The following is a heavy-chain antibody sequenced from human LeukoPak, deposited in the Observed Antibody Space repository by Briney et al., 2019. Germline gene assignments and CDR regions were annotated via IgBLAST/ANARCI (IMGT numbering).Heavy chain of an antibody. J-gene: IGHJ5*02. V-gene: IGHV3-23*01. Sequence: GGTLRLSCAASGFTFSSYAMSWVRQAPGKGLEWVSAISGSGGSTYYADSVKGRFTISRDNSKNTLYLQMNSLRAEDTAVYYCAGSSWEDWFDPWGQGTLVTVSS. CDR1: GFTFSSYA. CDR2: ISGSGGST. CDR3: AGSSWEDWFDP. D-gene: IGHD6-13*01.